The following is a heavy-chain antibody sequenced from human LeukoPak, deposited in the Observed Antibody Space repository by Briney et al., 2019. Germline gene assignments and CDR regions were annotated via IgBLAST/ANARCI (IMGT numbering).Heavy chain of an antibody. CDR1: GFPFSSHG. Sequence: GGSLRLSCAGSGFPFSSHGMNWVRQAPGKGLEWVSGISPGGGPTYYADSVRGRFTISRDDSKNTLYLQMKNLRAEDTAVYYCAKQLRVYYYMDVWGKGTTVTVSS. CDR2: ISPGGGPT. J-gene: IGHJ6*03. V-gene: IGHV3-23*01. CDR3: AKQLRVYYYMDV. D-gene: IGHD1-7*01.